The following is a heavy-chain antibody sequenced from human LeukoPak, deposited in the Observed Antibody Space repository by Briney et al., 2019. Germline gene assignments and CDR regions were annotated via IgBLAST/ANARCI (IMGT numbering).Heavy chain of an antibody. CDR1: GFTFSIYA. V-gene: IGHV3-23*01. Sequence: GGSLRLSCAASGFTFSIYAMSWVRQAPGKGLQWVSSITSRGESTWYVDSVKGRFTITSDNSENTLYLQMHSLRAEDTAVYYCARDRPNYYGSDGHYYRRDGDYWGRGTLVTVSS. CDR2: ITSRGEST. J-gene: IGHJ4*02. CDR3: ARDRPNYYGSDGHYYRRDGDY. D-gene: IGHD3-22*01.